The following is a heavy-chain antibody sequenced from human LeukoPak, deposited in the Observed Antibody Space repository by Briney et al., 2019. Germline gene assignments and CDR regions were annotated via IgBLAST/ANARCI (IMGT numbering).Heavy chain of an antibody. CDR1: GGSFSGYY. V-gene: IGHV4-34*01. J-gene: IGHJ4*02. CDR3: ARGGDTAPFDY. Sequence: SETLSLTCAVYGGSFSGYYWSWIRQPPGKGLEWNGEINHSGSTNYNPSLKSRVTISVDTSKNQFSLKLSSVTAADTAVYYCARGGDTAPFDYWGQGTLVTVSS. CDR2: INHSGST. D-gene: IGHD3-16*01.